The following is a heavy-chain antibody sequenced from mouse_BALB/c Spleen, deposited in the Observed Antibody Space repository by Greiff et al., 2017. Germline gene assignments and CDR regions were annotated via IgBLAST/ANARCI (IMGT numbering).Heavy chain of an antibody. CDR2: ILPGSGST. CDR1: GYTFSSYW. Sequence: QVQLKQSGAELMKPGASVKISCKATGYTFSSYWIEWVKQRPGHGLEWIGEILPGSGSTNYNEKFKGKATFTADTSSNTAYMQLSSLTSEDSAVYYCARLLLRLSYAMDYWGQGTSVTVSS. CDR3: ARLLLRLSYAMDY. V-gene: IGHV1-9*01. J-gene: IGHJ4*01. D-gene: IGHD1-1*01.